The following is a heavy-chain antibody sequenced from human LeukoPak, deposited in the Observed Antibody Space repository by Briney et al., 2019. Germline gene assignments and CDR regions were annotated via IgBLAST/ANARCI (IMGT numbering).Heavy chain of an antibody. Sequence: ASVKVSCKASGYTFTNYGISWVRQAPGQGLEWMGWISAYNGNTNYAQKLQGRVTMTTDTSTSTAYMELRSLRSDDTAVYYCARCDIVVVPAAMLGGPNWFDPWGQGTLVTVSS. V-gene: IGHV1-18*01. D-gene: IGHD2-2*01. CDR1: GYTFTNYG. CDR3: ARCDIVVVPAAMLGGPNWFDP. J-gene: IGHJ5*02. CDR2: ISAYNGNT.